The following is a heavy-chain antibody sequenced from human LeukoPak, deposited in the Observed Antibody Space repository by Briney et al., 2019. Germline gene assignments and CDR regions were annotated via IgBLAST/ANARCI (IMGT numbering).Heavy chain of an antibody. CDR2: ISTGSSII. CDR1: GFTSTSYS. D-gene: IGHD3-22*01. V-gene: IGHV3-48*01. Sequence: PGGSLRLSCAASGFTSTSYSMNWVRQAPGKGLEWVSFISTGSSIIYYADSVKGRFTISRDNSKNTLYLQMNSLRAEDTAAYYCARDRNYYDSTWGQGTLVTVSS. J-gene: IGHJ5*02. CDR3: ARDRNYYDST.